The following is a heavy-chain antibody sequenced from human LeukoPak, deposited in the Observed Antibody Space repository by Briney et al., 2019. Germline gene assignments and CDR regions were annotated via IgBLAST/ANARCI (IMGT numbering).Heavy chain of an antibody. D-gene: IGHD6-19*01. CDR3: ARVRGSSGWYPRGDFDY. J-gene: IGHJ4*02. V-gene: IGHV4-59*01. CDR2: IYYSGST. Sequence: SETLSLTCTVSGGSISSYYWSWVRQPPGKGREWIGYIYYSGSTNYTPSLKSRVTISVDTSKNQFSLKLSSVTAADTAVYYCARVRGSSGWYPRGDFDYWGQGTLVTVSS. CDR1: GGSISSYY.